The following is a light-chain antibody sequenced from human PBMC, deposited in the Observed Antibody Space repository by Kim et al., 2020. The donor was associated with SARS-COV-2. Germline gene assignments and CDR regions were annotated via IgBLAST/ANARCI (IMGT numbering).Light chain of an antibody. V-gene: IGKV2-28*01. CDR3: MQAFEVPLT. CDR2: FAS. J-gene: IGKJ4*01. CDR1: RSLLHTNGYNY. Sequence: PASISCKSSRSLLHTNGYNYLDWYVQKPGQSPQLLMYFASNRASGVPDRFSGSGSGTDFTLKITKVEAEDVGIYYCMQAFEVPLTFGGGTKVDIK.